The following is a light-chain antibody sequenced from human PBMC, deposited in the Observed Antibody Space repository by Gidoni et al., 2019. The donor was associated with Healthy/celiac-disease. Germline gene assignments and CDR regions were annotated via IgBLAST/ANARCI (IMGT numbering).Light chain of an antibody. J-gene: IGLJ2*01. CDR2: AVS. CDR1: SSDVGGYHY. Sequence: QSALTQPASVSVSPGQSITISCTGTSSDVGGYHYVSWYQHHPGKAPKLMIYAVSNRPSGVPDRFSGSKSGNTASLTISGLQAEDEADYYCSSYTSSSTPVVFGGGTKLTVL. CDR3: SSYTSSSTPVV. V-gene: IGLV2-14*01.